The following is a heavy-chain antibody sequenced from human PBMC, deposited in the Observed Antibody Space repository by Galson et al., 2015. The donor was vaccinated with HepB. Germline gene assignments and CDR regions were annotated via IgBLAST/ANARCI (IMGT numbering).Heavy chain of an antibody. D-gene: IGHD6-19*01. CDR1: GGSISSSSYY. Sequence: SETLSLTCTVPGGSISSSSYYWSWIRQPPGKGLEWIGSIYYSGSTYYNPSLRSRVTISVDTSKNQFSLKLSSVTAADTAVYYCARLDIAVATSPAFDIWGQGTMVTVSS. CDR3: ARLDIAVATSPAFDI. V-gene: IGHV4-39*01. J-gene: IGHJ3*02. CDR2: IYYSGST.